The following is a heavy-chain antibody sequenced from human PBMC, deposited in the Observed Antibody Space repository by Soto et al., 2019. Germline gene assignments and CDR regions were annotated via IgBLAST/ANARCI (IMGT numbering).Heavy chain of an antibody. J-gene: IGHJ5*02. CDR1: GFTFSSYS. Sequence: GGSLRLSCAASGFTFSSYSMNWVRQAPGKGLEWVSSISSSSSYIYYADSVKGRFTISRDNAKNSLYLQMNSLRAEDTAVYYCARDVTTVKDGNWFDPWGQGTLVTVSS. V-gene: IGHV3-21*01. D-gene: IGHD4-17*01. CDR2: ISSSSSYI. CDR3: ARDVTTVKDGNWFDP.